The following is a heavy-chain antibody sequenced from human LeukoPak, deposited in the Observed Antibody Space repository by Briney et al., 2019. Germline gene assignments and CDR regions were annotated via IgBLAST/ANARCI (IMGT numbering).Heavy chain of an antibody. CDR3: ARAGYGDYVSQYYMDV. D-gene: IGHD4-17*01. CDR1: GFTFSSYW. V-gene: IGHV3-74*01. J-gene: IGHJ6*03. Sequence: PGGSLRLSCAASGFTFSSYWMHWVRQAPGKGLVWVSRINSDGSSTSYADSVKGRFTISRDNAKNTLYLQMNSLRAEDTAVYYCARAGYGDYVSQYYMDVWGKGSTVTASS. CDR2: INSDGSST.